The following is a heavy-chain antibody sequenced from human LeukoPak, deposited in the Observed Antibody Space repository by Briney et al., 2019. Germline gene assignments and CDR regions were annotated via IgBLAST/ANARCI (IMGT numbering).Heavy chain of an antibody. D-gene: IGHD1-26*01. V-gene: IGHV3-48*04. Sequence: GGSLRLSCAASGFTFSSYSMNWVRQAPGKGLEWVSYISSSSSTIYYADSVKGRFTISRDNAKNSLYLQMNSLRAEDTAVYYCARDLRGSYRDHFDYWGQGTLVTVSS. CDR2: ISSSSSTI. CDR1: GFTFSSYS. J-gene: IGHJ4*02. CDR3: ARDLRGSYRDHFDY.